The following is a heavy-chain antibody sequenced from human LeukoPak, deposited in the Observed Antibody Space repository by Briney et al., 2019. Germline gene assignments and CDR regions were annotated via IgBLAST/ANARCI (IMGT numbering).Heavy chain of an antibody. CDR3: ARDHPVGATVDYYGMDV. CDR2: TSGSGGST. D-gene: IGHD1-26*01. J-gene: IGHJ6*02. V-gene: IGHV3-23*01. CDR1: GFTFSSYA. Sequence: PGGSLRLSCAASGFTFSSYAMSWVRQAPGKGLEWVSGTSGSGGSTYYADSVKGRFTISRDNSKNTLYLQMNSLRAEDTAVYYCARDHPVGATVDYYGMDVWGQGTTVTVSS.